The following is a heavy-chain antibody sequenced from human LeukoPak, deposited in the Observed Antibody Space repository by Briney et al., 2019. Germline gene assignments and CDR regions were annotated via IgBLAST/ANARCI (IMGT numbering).Heavy chain of an antibody. CDR3: ASGHFRWLVDY. Sequence: SETLSLTCTVSGGSISSGSYYWSWIRQPPGKGLEWIGYIYYSGSTNYNPSLKSRVTISVDTSKNQFSLKLSSVTAADTAVYYCASGHFRWLVDYWGQGTLVTVSS. J-gene: IGHJ4*02. D-gene: IGHD6-19*01. CDR2: IYYSGST. V-gene: IGHV4-61*01. CDR1: GGSISSGSYY.